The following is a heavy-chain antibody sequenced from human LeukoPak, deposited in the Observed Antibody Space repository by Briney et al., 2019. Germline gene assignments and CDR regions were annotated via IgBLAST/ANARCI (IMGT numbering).Heavy chain of an antibody. D-gene: IGHD6-19*01. CDR3: ARVTYSSGWYGGDAFDI. CDR2: IYYSGST. Sequence: SETLSLTCTVSGGSISSSSYYWGWIRQPPGKGLEWIGSIYYSGSTYYNPSLKSRVTISVDTSKNQFSLKLSSVTAADTAVYYCARVTYSSGWYGGDAFDIWGQGTMVTVSS. J-gene: IGHJ3*02. V-gene: IGHV4-39*07. CDR1: GGSISSSSYY.